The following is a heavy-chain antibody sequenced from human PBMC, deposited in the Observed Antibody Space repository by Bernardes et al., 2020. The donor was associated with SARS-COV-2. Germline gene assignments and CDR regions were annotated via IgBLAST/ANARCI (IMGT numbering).Heavy chain of an antibody. J-gene: IGHJ4*02. Sequence: SETLSLTCTVSGDSISSGTHYWGWIRQPPGKGLEWIGSIYHSGNTYYNPSLKSRVTISVDTSKNQFSLKLSSVTAADTAVYYCARSLATAGINWGQGTLVTVSS. V-gene: IGHV4-39*01. CDR1: GDSISSGTHY. D-gene: IGHD6-13*01. CDR2: IYHSGNT. CDR3: ARSLATAGIN.